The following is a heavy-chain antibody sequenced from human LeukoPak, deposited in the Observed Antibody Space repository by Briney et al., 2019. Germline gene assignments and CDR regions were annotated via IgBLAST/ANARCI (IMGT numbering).Heavy chain of an antibody. J-gene: IGHJ3*02. CDR3: ARDRRDGYNTDAFDI. Sequence: ASVKVSCKASGYTFTSYYMHWVRQAPGQGLEWMGIINPSGGSTSYAQKFQGRVTMTRDTSTSTVYMELSSLRSEDTAVYYCARDRRDGYNTDAFDIWGQGTMVTVSS. D-gene: IGHD5-24*01. V-gene: IGHV1-46*01. CDR2: INPSGGST. CDR1: GYTFTSYY.